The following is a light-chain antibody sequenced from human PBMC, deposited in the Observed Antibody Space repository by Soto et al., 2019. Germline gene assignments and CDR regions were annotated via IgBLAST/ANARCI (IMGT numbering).Light chain of an antibody. Sequence: EIVLTQSPGTLSLFPGERATLSCRASQSVSSRNLAWYRQKPGQAPRLLIYGAFNRATGIPDRFSGSGSAPDFSLTISSLDPADFAVYYCLLYGDSPPAYTLGQGTKLDIK. CDR1: QSVSSRN. V-gene: IGKV3-20*01. J-gene: IGKJ2*01. CDR3: LLYGDSPPAYT. CDR2: GAF.